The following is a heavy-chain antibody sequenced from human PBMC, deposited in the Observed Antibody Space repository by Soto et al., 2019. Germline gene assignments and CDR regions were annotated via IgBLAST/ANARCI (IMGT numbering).Heavy chain of an antibody. CDR3: ARVVPIFGVVNYYYYMDV. V-gene: IGHV3-48*01. CDR2: ISSSSSTI. J-gene: IGHJ6*03. Sequence: GGSLRLSCAASGFTFSSYSMNCFRQAPGKGLERVSYISSSSSTIYYADSVKGRFTISRDNAKNSLYLQMNSLRAEDTAVYYCARVVPIFGVVNYYYYMDVWGKGTTLTVYS. CDR1: GFTFSSYS. D-gene: IGHD3-3*01.